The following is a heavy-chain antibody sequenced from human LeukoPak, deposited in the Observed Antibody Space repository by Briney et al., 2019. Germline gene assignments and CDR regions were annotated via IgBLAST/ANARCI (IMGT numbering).Heavy chain of an antibody. Sequence: PGGSLRLSCAASAFTFSSYNLNWLRQAPGKGLEWVSYISSSSSTIYYADSVKGRFTISRDNAKNSLYLQMNSLRAEDTAVYYCARRAARGRFDPWGQGTLVTVSS. V-gene: IGHV3-48*01. CDR1: AFTFSSYN. D-gene: IGHD6-6*01. J-gene: IGHJ5*02. CDR2: ISSSSSTI. CDR3: ARRAARGRFDP.